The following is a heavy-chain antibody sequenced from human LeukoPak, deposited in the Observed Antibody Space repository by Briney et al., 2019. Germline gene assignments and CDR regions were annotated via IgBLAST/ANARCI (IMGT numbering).Heavy chain of an antibody. D-gene: IGHD6-13*01. Sequence: GGSLRLSCAASGFTFSYYGLHWVRQGPGKGLEWVAVISYDGSNKYYADSVKGRFTISRDNSRNTLYLQMNSLRAEDTAVYYCARADRYGTTWYGRVDYWGQGTLVTVSS. CDR3: ARADRYGTTWYGRVDY. CDR1: GFTFSYYG. V-gene: IGHV3-30*03. J-gene: IGHJ4*02. CDR2: ISYDGSNK.